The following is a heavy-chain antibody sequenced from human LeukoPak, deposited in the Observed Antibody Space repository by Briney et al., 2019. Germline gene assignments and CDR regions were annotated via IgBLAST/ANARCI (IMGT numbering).Heavy chain of an antibody. CDR3: ANFAAQQLVWTIDS. V-gene: IGHV3-7*01. D-gene: IGHD6-13*01. CDR1: GFTFSNYW. Sequence: PGGSLRLSCEASGFTFSNYWMSWVRQPPGKGLEWVANIKQDGSDKYYVDSVKGRFTISRDNAKNSLYLQMDSLRDEDTAIYYCANFAAQQLVWTIDSWGPGTLVSVSS. J-gene: IGHJ4*02. CDR2: IKQDGSDK.